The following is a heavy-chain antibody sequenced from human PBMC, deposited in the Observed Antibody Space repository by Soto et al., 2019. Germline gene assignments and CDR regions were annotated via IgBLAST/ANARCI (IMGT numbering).Heavy chain of an antibody. D-gene: IGHD2-2*02. Sequence: EVQLVESGGGLVQPGGSLRLSCAASGFTFSSYSMNWVRQAPGKGLEWVSYISSSSITIYYADSVKGRFTISRDNAKNSLYLQMNSLIAEDTAVYYCARDEIVVPAAIGNYFDYWGQGTLVTVSS. CDR1: GFTFSSYS. CDR2: ISSSSITI. V-gene: IGHV3-48*01. J-gene: IGHJ4*02. CDR3: ARDEIVVPAAIGNYFDY.